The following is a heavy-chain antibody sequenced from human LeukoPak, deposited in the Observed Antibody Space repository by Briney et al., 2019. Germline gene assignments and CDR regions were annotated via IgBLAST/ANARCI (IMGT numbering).Heavy chain of an antibody. V-gene: IGHV3-23*01. D-gene: IGHD1-26*01. CDR1: GFTFSNFL. CDR3: AKKGATTGDFDY. J-gene: IGHJ4*02. CDR2: ISGSGGDT. Sequence: GGSLRLSCAASGFTFSNFLMAWVRQAPGKGPEWVSAISGSGGDTYYADSVKGRFTISRDNSKNTLYLQMNSLRAEDTAVYYCAKKGATTGDFDYWGQGTLVTVSS.